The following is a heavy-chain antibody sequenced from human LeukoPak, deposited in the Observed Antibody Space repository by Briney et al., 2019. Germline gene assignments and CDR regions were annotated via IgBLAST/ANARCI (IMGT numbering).Heavy chain of an antibody. V-gene: IGHV4-59*08. CDR3: ARLSVFGELWRGGTSAFDY. CDR1: GGSISSYY. D-gene: IGHD3-10*02. Sequence: DTLSLTYTVSGGSISSYYWSWIRQPPRKGLEWIGYVYYSGSTNYNPSLKSRVTISVDTSKNQFTLKLSSVTAADTAVYYCARLSVFGELWRGGTSAFDYWGQGTLVTVSS. J-gene: IGHJ4*02. CDR2: VYYSGST.